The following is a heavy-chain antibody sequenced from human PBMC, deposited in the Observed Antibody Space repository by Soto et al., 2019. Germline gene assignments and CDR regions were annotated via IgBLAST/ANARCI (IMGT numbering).Heavy chain of an antibody. CDR1: GFTFSTYD. CDR2: IDTVGDT. J-gene: IGHJ6*02. CDR3: VRVIVPAGSHFYYGLDV. V-gene: IGHV3-13*01. D-gene: IGHD2-2*01. Sequence: EVQLVESGGGLVQPGGSLRLSCAASGFTFSTYDMHWVRQATGKGLEWVSAIDTVGDTWYAGSVKGRFTISRENAKNSLYLQMDSLRAGDTAVYYCVRVIVPAGSHFYYGLDVWGQGTTVTVSS.